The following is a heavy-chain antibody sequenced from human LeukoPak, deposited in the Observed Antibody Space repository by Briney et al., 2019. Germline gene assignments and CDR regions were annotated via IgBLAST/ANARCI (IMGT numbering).Heavy chain of an antibody. CDR2: IYYSGNT. D-gene: IGHD2-2*03. V-gene: IGHV4-39*01. CDR1: GGSLSRGSYY. CDR3: AIWIWLKNLDC. J-gene: IGHJ4*02. Sequence: SETLSLTCTVPGGSLSRGSYYWGWIRQPPGKGLEWIGTIYYSGNTYYNPSLKSRVTISVDTSKNQFPLKLSSVTAADTAMYLCAIWIWLKNLDCCGQGTLVNVSS.